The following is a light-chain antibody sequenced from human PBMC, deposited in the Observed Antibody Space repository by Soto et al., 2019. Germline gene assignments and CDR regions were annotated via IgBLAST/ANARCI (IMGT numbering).Light chain of an antibody. V-gene: IGKV1-39*01. J-gene: IGKJ2*01. Sequence: DIQMTQSPSSLSASVGDRGTITCRARHSISSYLNWYQQKPGKAAKLMIYAASSLQSGVTSRFSGSGSGKDFTLTISSLQPEDFATYYCQQSYSTPYTFGQGTKLEIK. CDR2: AAS. CDR3: QQSYSTPYT. CDR1: HSISSY.